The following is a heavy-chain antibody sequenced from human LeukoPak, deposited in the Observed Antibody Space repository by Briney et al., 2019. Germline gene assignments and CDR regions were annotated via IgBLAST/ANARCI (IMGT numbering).Heavy chain of an antibody. D-gene: IGHD4-17*01. CDR2: IYYSGST. J-gene: IGHJ4*02. CDR3: ARVAGDYVRGGFDY. CDR1: GGSISSYY. V-gene: IGHV4-59*01. Sequence: SETLTLTCTVSGGSISSYYWSCIRQPPGKGLEWIGYIYYSGSTNYNPSLKSRVTISVDTSKNQFSLKLSSVTAADTAVYYCARVAGDYVRGGFDYWGQGTLVTVSS.